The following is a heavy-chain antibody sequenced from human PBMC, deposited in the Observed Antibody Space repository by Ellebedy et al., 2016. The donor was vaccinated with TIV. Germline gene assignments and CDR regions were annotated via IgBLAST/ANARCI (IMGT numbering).Heavy chain of an antibody. CDR1: GFTFSSHD. CDR3: TRATSGFDL. D-gene: IGHD6-19*01. Sequence: PGGSLRLSCAASGFTFSSHDMHWVRHATGKGLEWVPAIGTAGDTYYPDSVRGRFTISRENAKNSLYLQMNSLRAEDTAVYYCTRATSGFDLWGRGTLVTVSS. V-gene: IGHV3-13*01. CDR2: IGTAGDT. J-gene: IGHJ2*01.